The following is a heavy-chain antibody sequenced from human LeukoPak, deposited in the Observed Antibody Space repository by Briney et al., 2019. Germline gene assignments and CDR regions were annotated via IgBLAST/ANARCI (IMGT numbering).Heavy chain of an antibody. D-gene: IGHD2-15*01. V-gene: IGHV3-7*01. Sequence: GGSLRLSCAASRFTFSNYWMSWVRQAPGKGLEWVAKIKQDGSQRYYVDSVTGRFTISRDNAKNSLYLQMNSLRADDTAVYYCARGFCTSGRCSKYDYWGQGTLVTVSS. CDR1: RFTFSNYW. CDR2: IKQDGSQR. CDR3: ARGFCTSGRCSKYDY. J-gene: IGHJ4*02.